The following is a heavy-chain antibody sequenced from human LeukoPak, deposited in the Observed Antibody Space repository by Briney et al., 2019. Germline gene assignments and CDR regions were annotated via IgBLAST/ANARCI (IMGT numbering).Heavy chain of an antibody. CDR1: GFPFSTFW. J-gene: IGHJ4*02. CDR2: IKQDGTEK. CDR3: AKVAHYYYGSESYYFFEH. D-gene: IGHD3-10*01. V-gene: IGHV3-7*01. Sequence: GGSLRLSCAVSGFPFSTFWMSWVRQAPGKGLEWVANIKQDGTEKYYVDSVKGRFTISRDNAKNSLYLQMNSLRVGDTATYYCAKVAHYYYGSESYYFFEHWGQGTPVTASS.